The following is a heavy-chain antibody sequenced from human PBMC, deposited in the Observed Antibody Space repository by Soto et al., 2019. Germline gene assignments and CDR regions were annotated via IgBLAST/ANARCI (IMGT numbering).Heavy chain of an antibody. CDR1: GGTFSSYA. V-gene: IGHV1-69*13. CDR3: ARGSPAPQIVVVTAYWFDP. Sequence: ASVKVSCKASGGTFSSYAISWVRQAPGQGLEWMGGIIPIFGTANYAQKLQGRVTITADESTSTAYMELSSLRSEDTAVYYCARGSPAPQIVVVTAYWFDPWGQGTLVTVSS. CDR2: IIPIFGTA. D-gene: IGHD2-21*02. J-gene: IGHJ5*02.